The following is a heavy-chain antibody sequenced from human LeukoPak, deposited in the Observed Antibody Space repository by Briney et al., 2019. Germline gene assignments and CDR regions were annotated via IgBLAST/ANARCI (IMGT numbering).Heavy chain of an antibody. CDR3: ARRALGYCSGGSCYSFAFDI. CDR2: INHSGST. V-gene: IGHV4-39*07. J-gene: IGHJ3*02. Sequence: SETLSLTCTVSGGSISSGSYYWSWIRQPPGKGLEWIGEINHSGSTNYNPSLKSRVTISVDTSKNQFSLKLSSVTAADTAVYYCARRALGYCSGGSCYSFAFDIWGQGTMVTVSS. D-gene: IGHD2-15*01. CDR1: GGSISSGSYY.